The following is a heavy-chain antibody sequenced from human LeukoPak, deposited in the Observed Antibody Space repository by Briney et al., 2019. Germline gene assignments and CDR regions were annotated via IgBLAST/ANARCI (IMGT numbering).Heavy chain of an antibody. D-gene: IGHD1-26*01. CDR1: GFTFNTYA. J-gene: IGHJ4*02. V-gene: IGHV3-23*01. Sequence: GGSLRLSCAASGFTFNTYAMNWVRQAPGKGLEWVSTISGSGGSTYYADSVKGRFTISRDNARNTLYLQMNSLRAEDTAVYYCASLGGSPPGWGQGTLVTVSS. CDR3: ASLGGSPPG. CDR2: ISGSGGST.